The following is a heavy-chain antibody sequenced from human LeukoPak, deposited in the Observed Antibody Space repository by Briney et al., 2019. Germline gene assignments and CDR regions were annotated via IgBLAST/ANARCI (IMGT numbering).Heavy chain of an antibody. D-gene: IGHD3-10*01. CDR3: AKFSGIWHYYPMDV. J-gene: IGHJ6*02. CDR2: ISDSGAST. Sequence: PGGSLRLSCGASGFIFRTYAMSWVRQTPGKGLEWVSAISDSGASTYYADSVKGRFTISREHSTNTLYLQMSSLRADDTAIYYCAKFSGIWHYYPMDVWGQGTTVTVSS. V-gene: IGHV3-23*01. CDR1: GFIFRTYA.